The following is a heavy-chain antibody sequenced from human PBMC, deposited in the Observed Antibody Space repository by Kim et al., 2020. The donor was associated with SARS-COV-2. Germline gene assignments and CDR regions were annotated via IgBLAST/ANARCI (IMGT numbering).Heavy chain of an antibody. CDR3: ARTCSSTSCYHPNFDY. Sequence: QKFQGRVTITRDTSASTAYMELSSLRSEDTAVYYCARTCSSTSCYHPNFDYWGQGTLVTVSS. V-gene: IGHV1-3*01. D-gene: IGHD2-2*01. J-gene: IGHJ4*02.